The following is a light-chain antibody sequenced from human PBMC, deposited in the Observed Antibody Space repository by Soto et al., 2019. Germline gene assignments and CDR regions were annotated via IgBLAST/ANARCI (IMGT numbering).Light chain of an antibody. CDR2: GNN. Sequence: QSVLTQPPSASGTPGQRVTISCSGSSSNIGTNYVYWYQQLPGTAPKLLIYGNNQRPSGVPDRFSGSKSGTSASLAISGLRSEDVADYYCAAWDDSLSGVVFGGGTKLTVL. V-gene: IGLV1-47*02. CDR1: SSNIGTNY. CDR3: AAWDDSLSGVV. J-gene: IGLJ2*01.